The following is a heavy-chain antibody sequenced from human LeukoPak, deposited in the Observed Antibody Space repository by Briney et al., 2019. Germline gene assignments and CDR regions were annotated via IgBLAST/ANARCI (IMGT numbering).Heavy chain of an antibody. V-gene: IGHV3-64D*06. CDR2: ISSNGGST. Sequence: PGGSLRLSCSASGFTFSSYAMHWVRQAPGKGLEYVSAISSNGGSTYYADSVKGRFTISRDNSKNTLSLQMSSLRAEDTAVYYCVKDYYDSSGYFGDYWGQGTLVTVSS. CDR3: VKDYYDSSGYFGDY. J-gene: IGHJ4*02. CDR1: GFTFSSYA. D-gene: IGHD3-22*01.